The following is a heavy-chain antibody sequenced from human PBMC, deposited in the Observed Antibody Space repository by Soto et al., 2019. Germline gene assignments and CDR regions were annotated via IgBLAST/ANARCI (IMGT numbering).Heavy chain of an antibody. CDR3: AKDMYSSSWYFYYYSMDV. CDR1: GFTFSSYA. Sequence: EVPLLESGGGLVQPGGSLRLSCAASGFTFSSYAMSWVRQAPGKGLEWVSAISGSAGSTYYADSVKGRFTISRDSSKNTLFLQMNSLRAEDTAVYYCAKDMYSSSWYFYYYSMDVWGQGTTVTVSS. V-gene: IGHV3-23*01. D-gene: IGHD6-13*01. J-gene: IGHJ6*02. CDR2: ISGSAGST.